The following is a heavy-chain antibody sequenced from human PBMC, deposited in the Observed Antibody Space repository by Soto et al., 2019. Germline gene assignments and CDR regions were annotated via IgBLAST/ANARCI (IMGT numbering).Heavy chain of an antibody. V-gene: IGHV4-59*08. Sequence: SETLSLTCTVSGGSISSYYWSWIRQPPGKGLEWIGYIYYSGSTNYNPSLKSRVTISVDTSKNQFSLKLSSVTAADTAVYYCARHTMARLFDYWGQGTLVTVSS. CDR2: IYYSGST. J-gene: IGHJ4*02. D-gene: IGHD3-3*01. CDR3: ARHTMARLFDY. CDR1: GGSISSYY.